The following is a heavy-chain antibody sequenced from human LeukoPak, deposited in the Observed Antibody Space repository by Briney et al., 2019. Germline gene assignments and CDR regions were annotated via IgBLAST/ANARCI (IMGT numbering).Heavy chain of an antibody. V-gene: IGHV4-59*11. J-gene: IGHJ4*02. CDR3: GREGHSYGSFDS. Sequence: SETLSLTCTVSGGSISSHYWSCIRQPPGKGLEWIGYIHYSGITNYIPSLKSRVTMSVDTSKNQFSLKLSSVTAADTAVYYCGREGHSYGSFDSWGRGTLVTGSS. CDR1: GGSISSHY. D-gene: IGHD4-17*01. CDR2: IHYSGIT.